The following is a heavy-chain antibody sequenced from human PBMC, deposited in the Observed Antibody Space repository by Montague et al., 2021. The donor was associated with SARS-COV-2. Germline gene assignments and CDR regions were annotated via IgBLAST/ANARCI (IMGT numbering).Heavy chain of an antibody. V-gene: IGHV3-30*04. D-gene: IGHD2-2*01. CDR1: GFTFSSYA. CDR3: VGQLLFHYYGMDV. CDR2: ISYDGSNK. J-gene: IGHJ6*02. Sequence: SLRLSCAASGFTFSSYAMHWVRQAPGKGLEWVAVISYDGSNKYYADSVKVRFTISRDNSKNTLYLQMNSLRAEDTAVYYCVGQLLFHYYGMDVWGQGTTVTVSS.